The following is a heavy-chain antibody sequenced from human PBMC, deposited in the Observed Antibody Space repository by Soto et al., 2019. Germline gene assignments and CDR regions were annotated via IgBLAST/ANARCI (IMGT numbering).Heavy chain of an antibody. CDR3: ASYKAVAAAYYFDY. CDR1: GGSFSSYY. J-gene: IGHJ4*02. D-gene: IGHD6-19*01. V-gene: IGHV4-34*01. Sequence: PSETLSLTCAVYGGSFSSYYWSWIRQPPGKGLEWIGEVNHSGSTNYNPSLKSRVTISVDTSKNQFSLNLSSVTASDAAVYYCASYKAVAAAYYFDYWGQGTLVTVSS. CDR2: VNHSGST.